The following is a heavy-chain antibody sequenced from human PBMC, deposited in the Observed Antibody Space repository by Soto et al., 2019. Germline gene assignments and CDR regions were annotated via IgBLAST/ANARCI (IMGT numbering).Heavy chain of an antibody. CDR2: IYWDDDK. Sequence: SGPTLVNPTQTLTLTCIFSGFLLSTSGVGVGWIRQPPGKALEWLALIYWDDDKRYNPSLKSRLTITKDTSKNQVVLTMTNMDPVDTATYYCARQYYYASGSYYSPDYWGQGTLVTVSS. V-gene: IGHV2-5*02. D-gene: IGHD3-10*01. CDR1: GFLLSTSGVG. CDR3: ARQYYYASGSYYSPDY. J-gene: IGHJ4*02.